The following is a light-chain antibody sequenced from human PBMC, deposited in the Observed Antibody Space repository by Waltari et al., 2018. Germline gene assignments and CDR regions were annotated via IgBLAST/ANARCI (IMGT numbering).Light chain of an antibody. CDR1: QSVGGT. J-gene: IGKJ1*01. V-gene: IGKV3-20*01. CDR2: GAS. Sequence: EIVLTQSPGTLSLSPGDTATLSCRASQSVGGTLAWYQQKSGQAPRRLIYGASIRATGGPDRFSGSGSGTEFSLTISRLEPEDFAVYYCQHYVRLPVTFGQGTKVEIK. CDR3: QHYVRLPVT.